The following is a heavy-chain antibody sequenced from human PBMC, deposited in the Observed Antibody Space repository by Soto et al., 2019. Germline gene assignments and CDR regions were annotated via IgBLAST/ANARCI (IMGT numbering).Heavy chain of an antibody. Sequence: GGSVRLSCAASGFTFSSYAMSWVRQAPGKELKWVSAISGSGGSTYYADSVKGRFTISRDNSKNTLYLQMNSLRAEDTSVYYCAKGTTAPYYYYMDVWGKGTTVTVSS. CDR1: GFTFSSYA. D-gene: IGHD1-1*01. CDR2: ISGSGGST. V-gene: IGHV3-23*01. CDR3: AKGTTAPYYYYMDV. J-gene: IGHJ6*03.